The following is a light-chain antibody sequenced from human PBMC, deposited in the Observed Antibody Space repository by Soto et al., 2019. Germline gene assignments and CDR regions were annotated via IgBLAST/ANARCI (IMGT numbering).Light chain of an antibody. Sequence: DIQMTQSPSTLSASVGDRVSITCRASQSISSWLAWYQQKPGKAPNLLIYDASPLESGVPSRFSGSGSGTEFTLTISSLQPDDFATYYCQQYNSYSPYTFGQGTKLEIK. CDR2: DAS. V-gene: IGKV1-5*01. J-gene: IGKJ2*01. CDR3: QQYNSYSPYT. CDR1: QSISSW.